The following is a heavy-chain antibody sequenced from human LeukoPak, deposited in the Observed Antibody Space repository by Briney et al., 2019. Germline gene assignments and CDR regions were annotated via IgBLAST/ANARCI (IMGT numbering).Heavy chain of an antibody. CDR2: ISTSGGST. Sequence: GGSLRLSCSASGFTLGSYAMHWVRQAPGKGLEYVSAISTSGGSTYYADSVKGRFTISRDSSKNTLHLQMSSLRAEDTAVYYCVKDLGYGDGLWASPFDYWGQGTLVTVSS. CDR1: GFTLGSYA. D-gene: IGHD4-17*01. CDR3: VKDLGYGDGLWASPFDY. V-gene: IGHV3-64D*06. J-gene: IGHJ4*02.